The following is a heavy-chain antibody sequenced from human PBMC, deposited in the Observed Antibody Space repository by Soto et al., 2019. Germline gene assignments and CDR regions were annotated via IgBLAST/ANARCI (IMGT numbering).Heavy chain of an antibody. Sequence: GASVKVSCKASGYTFTTYAMFWVRQAPGHRLEWMGWINAGNGKTRYSQKFQGRITVTVDTPASTAYMELSSLRSEDTAVYYCARGHSDWYYLGDYWGQGTLVTVSS. J-gene: IGHJ4*02. CDR3: ARGHSDWYYLGDY. D-gene: IGHD6-19*01. CDR1: GYTFTTYA. CDR2: INAGNGKT. V-gene: IGHV1-3*01.